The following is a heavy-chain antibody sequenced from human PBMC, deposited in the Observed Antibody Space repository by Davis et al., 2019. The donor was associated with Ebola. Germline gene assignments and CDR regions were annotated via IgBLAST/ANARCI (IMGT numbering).Heavy chain of an antibody. V-gene: IGHV4-34*01. CDR2: INHSGST. Sequence: MPGGSLRLSCAVYGGSFSGYYWSWIRQPPGKGLEWIGEINHSGSTNYNPSLKSRVTISVDTSKNQFSLKLSSVTAADTAVYYCARGRAKADVWGQGTTVTVSS. CDR1: GGSFSGYY. J-gene: IGHJ6*02. CDR3: ARGRAKADV.